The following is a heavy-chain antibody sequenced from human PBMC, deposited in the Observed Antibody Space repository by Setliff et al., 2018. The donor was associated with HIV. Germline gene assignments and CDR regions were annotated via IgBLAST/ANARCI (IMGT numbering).Heavy chain of an antibody. J-gene: IGHJ6*03. CDR1: GGSISSGSYY. CDR2: IYTSGST. Sequence: SETLSLTCTVSGGSISSGSYYWSWIRQPAGKGLEWIGHIYTSGSTNYNPSLKSRVTISVDTSKNQFSLKLSSVTAADTAVYYCARDRFDTVFGVVAYYFYYMDVGGKGTTVTDSS. V-gene: IGHV4-61*09. D-gene: IGHD3-3*01. CDR3: ARDRFDTVFGVVAYYFYYMDV.